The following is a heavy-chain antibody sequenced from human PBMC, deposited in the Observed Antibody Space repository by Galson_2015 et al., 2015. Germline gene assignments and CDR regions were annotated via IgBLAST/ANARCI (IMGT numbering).Heavy chain of an antibody. J-gene: IGHJ4*02. Sequence: SLRPSCAASGFTFSNYWMSWVRQAPGKGLEWVANIKQDGSTKYYVDSVKGRFSISRDNAKNSQSLQMNSLRAEDTAVYYCARIGYSSSSFDYWGQGTLVTVPS. CDR1: GFTFSNYW. CDR2: IKQDGSTK. V-gene: IGHV3-7*01. CDR3: ARIGYSSSSFDY. D-gene: IGHD6-6*01.